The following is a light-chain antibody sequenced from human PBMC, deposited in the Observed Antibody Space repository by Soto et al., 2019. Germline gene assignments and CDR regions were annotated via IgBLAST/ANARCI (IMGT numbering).Light chain of an antibody. V-gene: IGKV3-15*01. CDR2: GAS. CDR3: QQYNDWPPFT. CDR1: QSVSSH. J-gene: IGKJ3*01. Sequence: EIVMTQSPATLSVSLGERATLSCRASQSVSSHLAWYQQRPGQAPRLLIYGASTRATGIPSRFSGSGSGTDFTLTIISLQSEDFAVYYCQQYNDWPPFTFGPGTKVDIK.